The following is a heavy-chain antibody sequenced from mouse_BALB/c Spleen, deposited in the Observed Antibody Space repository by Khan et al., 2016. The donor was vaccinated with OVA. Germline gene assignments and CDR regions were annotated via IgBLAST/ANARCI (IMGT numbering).Heavy chain of an antibody. J-gene: IGHJ3*01. CDR2: IRSAGKT. CDR3: ARNSYLYSFSY. Sequence: QVQLKQSGPGLVRPSQTLSITCTVSGFSLTNYGVHWVRQSPGKGLEWLGVIRSAGKTDYNAALISRLSINKAKSKSQVIFKMNSLQADDTSMYPCARNSYLYSFSYCGPVTLFTVS. CDR1: GFSLTNYG. V-gene: IGHV2-2*01.